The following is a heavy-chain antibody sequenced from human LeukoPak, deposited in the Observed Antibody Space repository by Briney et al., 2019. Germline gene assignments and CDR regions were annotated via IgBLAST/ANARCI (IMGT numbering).Heavy chain of an antibody. J-gene: IGHJ6*02. D-gene: IGHD2-2*01. CDR3: ARELIPDIVVVPAADYYYYYGMDV. CDR1: GFTFSSYA. Sequence: GGSLRLSCAASGFTFSSYAMHWVRQAPGKGLEWVAVISYNGSNKYYADSVKGRFTISRDNSKNTLYLQMNSLRAEDTAVYYCARELIPDIVVVPAADYYYYYGMDVWGQGTTVTVSS. V-gene: IGHV3-30*04. CDR2: ISYNGSNK.